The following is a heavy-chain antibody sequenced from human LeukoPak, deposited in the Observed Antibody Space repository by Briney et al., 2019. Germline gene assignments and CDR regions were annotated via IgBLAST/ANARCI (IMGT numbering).Heavy chain of an antibody. Sequence: GGSLRLSCAASGFTFSSYAMSWVRQAPGKGLEWVSAISGSGGSTYYADSVKGRFTISRDNSKNTLYLQMNSLKTEDTAVYYCATETYVWGNYRYGANVDYWGQGTLVTVSS. D-gene: IGHD3-16*02. CDR3: ATETYVWGNYRYGANVDY. V-gene: IGHV3-23*01. CDR1: GFTFSSYA. J-gene: IGHJ4*02. CDR2: ISGSGGST.